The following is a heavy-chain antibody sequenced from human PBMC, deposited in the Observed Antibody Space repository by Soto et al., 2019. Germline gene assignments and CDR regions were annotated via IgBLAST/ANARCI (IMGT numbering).Heavy chain of an antibody. CDR1: GYTFTSYY. CDR3: ARDQERGNLGY. J-gene: IGHJ4*02. V-gene: IGHV1-46*01. CDR2: IKPGGGST. Sequence: ASVKVSCKASGYTFTSYYLHWVRQAPGQVLEWMGIIKPGGGSTSYAQKFQGRVTMTRDTSTSTVYMELSSLRSEDTAVYYCARDQERGNLGYWSQGTLVTVSS. D-gene: IGHD2-15*01.